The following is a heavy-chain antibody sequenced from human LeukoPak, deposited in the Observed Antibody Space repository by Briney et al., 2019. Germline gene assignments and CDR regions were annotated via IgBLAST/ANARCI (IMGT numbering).Heavy chain of an antibody. CDR1: GYTFISYA. D-gene: IGHD2-21*02. V-gene: IGHV7-4-1*02. J-gene: IGHJ4*02. CDR2: INPNTGNP. CDR3: AREVACGGDCHGDA. Sequence: ASVKVSCKASGYTFISYAMNWVRQAPGQGLEWMGCINPNTGNPTYAQGFTGRFVFSLDTSVSTTYLQISSLKAEDTAVYYCAREVACGGDCHGDAWGQGTLVTVSS.